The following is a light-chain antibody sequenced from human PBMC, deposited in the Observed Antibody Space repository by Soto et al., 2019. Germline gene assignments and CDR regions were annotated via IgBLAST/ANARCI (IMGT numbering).Light chain of an antibody. CDR2: DAS. CDR3: QQRSNWPST. J-gene: IGKJ4*01. V-gene: IGKV3-11*01. Sequence: EIVLTQSPATLSLSPGNRATLSCRASESVSRYLAWYQQKPGQAPRLLIYDASNRATGIPARFSGSGSGTDFTLTITSLEPEDFVVYYCQQRSNWPSTFGGGTKVEIK. CDR1: ESVSRY.